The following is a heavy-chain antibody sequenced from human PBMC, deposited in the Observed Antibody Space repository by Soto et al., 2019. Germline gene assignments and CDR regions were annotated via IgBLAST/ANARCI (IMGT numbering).Heavy chain of an antibody. Sequence: SETLSLTCTVSGGSISSYYWSWIRQPPGKGLEWIGYIYYSGSTNYNPSPKSRVTISVDTSKNQFSLKLSSVTAADTAVYYCARDRGYYDSSGYYSWFDPWGQGTLVTVSS. CDR3: ARDRGYYDSSGYYSWFDP. CDR2: IYYSGST. CDR1: GGSISSYY. D-gene: IGHD3-22*01. V-gene: IGHV4-59*01. J-gene: IGHJ5*02.